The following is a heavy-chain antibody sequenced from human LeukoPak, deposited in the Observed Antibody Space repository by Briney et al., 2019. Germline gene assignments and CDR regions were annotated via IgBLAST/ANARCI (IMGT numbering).Heavy chain of an antibody. CDR3: SRENGAFSPFGY. D-gene: IGHD2-8*01. CDR1: GGSISNTNW. CDR2: ISLTGLT. J-gene: IGHJ4*02. V-gene: IGHV4-4*02. Sequence: SETLSLTCGVSGGSISNTNWRSWVRQPPGQGLEWIGEISLTGLTHYNPSLESRVTVSLDKSKNQLSLTLTSVTAADTAVYYCSRENGAFSPFGYWGQGTLVTVLS.